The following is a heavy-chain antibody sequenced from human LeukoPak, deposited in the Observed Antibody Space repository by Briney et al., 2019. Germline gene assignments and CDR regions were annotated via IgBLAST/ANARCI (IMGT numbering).Heavy chain of an antibody. J-gene: IGHJ3*02. D-gene: IGHD3-22*01. CDR1: GGSISSYF. Sequence: PSETLSLICTVSGGSISSYFWSRFRQPAGKGLEWIGRIYTSGSTYYNPSLKSRVTMSVDTSKNQFSLKLSSVTAADTAVYYCATTTSEIVVALGAFDIWGQGTMVTVSS. CDR2: IYTSGST. CDR3: ATTTSEIVVALGAFDI. V-gene: IGHV4-4*07.